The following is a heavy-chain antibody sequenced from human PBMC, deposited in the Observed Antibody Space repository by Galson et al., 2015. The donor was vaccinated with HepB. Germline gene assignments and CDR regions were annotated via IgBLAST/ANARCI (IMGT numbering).Heavy chain of an antibody. V-gene: IGHV3-7*03. CDR1: GFAFSDFG. D-gene: IGHD3-16*02. J-gene: IGHJ4*01. CDR3: TTEGRYRSSADILEN. Sequence: SLRLSCAASGFAFSDFGIHWVRQAPGKGPEWVANINQGASEKYYVDSVKGRFTISRDNAENSLYLQMNSLRAEDTAVYYCTTEGRYRSSADILENWGQGALVTVSS. CDR2: INQGASEK.